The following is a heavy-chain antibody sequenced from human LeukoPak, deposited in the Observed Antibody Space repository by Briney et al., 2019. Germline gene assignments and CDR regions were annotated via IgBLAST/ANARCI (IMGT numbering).Heavy chain of an antibody. CDR3: AGLSLGSWYYFDY. D-gene: IGHD6-13*01. Sequence: SETLSLTCTVSGGSISSYYWSWIRQPPGKGLEWIGYIYYSGSTNYNPSLKSRVTISVDTSKNQFSLKLSSVTAADTAVYYCAGLSLGSWYYFDYWGQGTLVTVSS. V-gene: IGHV4-59*01. CDR2: IYYSGST. J-gene: IGHJ4*02. CDR1: GGSISSYY.